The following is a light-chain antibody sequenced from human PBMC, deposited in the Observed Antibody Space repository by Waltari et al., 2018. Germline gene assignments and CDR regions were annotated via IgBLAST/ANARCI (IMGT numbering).Light chain of an antibody. CDR3: QQYDNWLGT. V-gene: IGKV3-15*01. CDR2: GAS. CDR1: QSIRSN. Sequence: EIVMTHSPATLSVFPGERATLSCSASQSIRSNLAWYQHKPGQAPRLRIYGASTRATGIPARFSGSGSGTEFTLTISSLQSEDFAVYFCQQYDNWLGTFGQGTKVEIK. J-gene: IGKJ1*01.